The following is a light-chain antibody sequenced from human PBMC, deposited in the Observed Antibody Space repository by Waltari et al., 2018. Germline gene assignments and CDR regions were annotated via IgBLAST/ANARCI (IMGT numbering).Light chain of an antibody. CDR1: QDISNY. CDR2: DAS. Sequence: DIQMTQSPSSLSASVGDRVTITCQASQDISNYLNWYQQKPGKDPKLLIYDASNLETGVPSRFSGSGSGTDFTFTISRLQPEDIATYYCQQYDNLLTFGGGTKVEIK. V-gene: IGKV1-33*01. J-gene: IGKJ4*01. CDR3: QQYDNLLT.